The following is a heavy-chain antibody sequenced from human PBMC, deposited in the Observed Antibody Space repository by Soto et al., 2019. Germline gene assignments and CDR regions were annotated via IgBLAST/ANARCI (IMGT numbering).Heavy chain of an antibody. CDR1: GYTFNTYY. J-gene: IGHJ6*02. D-gene: IGHD3-3*01. CDR2: IIPIFGTA. Sequence: SVKVSCKTSGYTFNTYYISWLRQAPGQGLEWMGGIIPIFGTANYAQKFQGRVTITADESTSTAYMELSSLRSEDTAVYYCARDREAGLLFLEWLPRTLSYYYGMDVWGQGTTVTVSS. V-gene: IGHV1-69*13. CDR3: ARDREAGLLFLEWLPRTLSYYYGMDV.